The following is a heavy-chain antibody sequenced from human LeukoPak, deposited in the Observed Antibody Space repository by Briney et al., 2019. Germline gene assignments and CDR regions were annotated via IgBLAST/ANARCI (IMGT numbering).Heavy chain of an antibody. Sequence: GGSLRLSCAASGFTFSSYSMNWVRQAPGKGLEWVSSISSSSSSYIYYADSVKGRFTISRDNSKNTLYLQMNSLRAEDTAVYYCARDRFVVVIAMYFQHWGQGTLVTVSS. D-gene: IGHD2-21*01. CDR3: ARDRFVVVIAMYFQH. J-gene: IGHJ1*01. CDR1: GFTFSSYS. CDR2: ISSSSSSYI. V-gene: IGHV3-21*01.